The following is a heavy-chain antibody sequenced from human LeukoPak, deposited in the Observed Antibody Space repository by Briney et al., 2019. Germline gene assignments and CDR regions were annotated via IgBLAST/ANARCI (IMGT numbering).Heavy chain of an antibody. CDR2: INSGGSST. D-gene: IGHD3-22*01. CDR1: GFTFSSYW. V-gene: IGHV3-74*01. Sequence: GGSLRLSCAASGFTFSSYWMHWVRQAPGKGLLWVSRINSGGSSTTYADSVKGRFTISRDNAKNTLNLQMNSLRVEDTAVYYCAREGGYYDSRGYAPNSDYWGQGTLVTVSS. CDR3: AREGGYYDSRGYAPNSDY. J-gene: IGHJ4*02.